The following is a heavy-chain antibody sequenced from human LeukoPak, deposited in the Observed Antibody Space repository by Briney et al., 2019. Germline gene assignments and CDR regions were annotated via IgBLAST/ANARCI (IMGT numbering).Heavy chain of an antibody. CDR1: GGSISSYY. D-gene: IGHD3-10*01. Sequence: SETLSLTCTVSGGSISSYYWSWIRQPPGKGLEWIGYIYYSGSTNYNPSLKSRVTISVDTSKNQFSLKLSSVTAADTAMYYCARVSGSYYNAYYFDYWGQGTLVTVSS. J-gene: IGHJ4*02. CDR2: IYYSGST. CDR3: ARVSGSYYNAYYFDY. V-gene: IGHV4-59*01.